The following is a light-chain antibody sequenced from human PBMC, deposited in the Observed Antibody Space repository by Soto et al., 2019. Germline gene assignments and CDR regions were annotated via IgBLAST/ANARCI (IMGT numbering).Light chain of an antibody. V-gene: IGLV7-43*01. Sequence: QTVVTQEPSLTVSPGGTVTLTGASSTGAVTSDSYANWFQQKPGQTPRALIYSTTNKHSWTPARFSGSLLGGNAALTLSAVRPEDEAAYYCLLYYRAHQVWVFGGGTKLTVL. CDR3: LLYYRAHQVWV. CDR1: TGAVTSDSY. J-gene: IGLJ3*02. CDR2: STT.